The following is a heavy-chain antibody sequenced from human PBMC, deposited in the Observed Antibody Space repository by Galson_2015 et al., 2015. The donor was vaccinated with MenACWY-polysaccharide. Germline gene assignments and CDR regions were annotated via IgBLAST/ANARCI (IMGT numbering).Heavy chain of an antibody. CDR2: MNPNSGNT. J-gene: IGHJ4*02. D-gene: IGHD2/OR15-2a*01. CDR1: GYNFTSYD. Sequence: SVKVSCKASGYNFTSYDINWVRQAPGQGLEWMGWMNPNSGNTGYAQKFQGRVTMNSNSAMTTAYMELSSLRSEDTAVYYCARIISRKYTFADSWGQGTLGTVSS. V-gene: IGHV1-8*01. CDR3: ARIISRKYTFADS.